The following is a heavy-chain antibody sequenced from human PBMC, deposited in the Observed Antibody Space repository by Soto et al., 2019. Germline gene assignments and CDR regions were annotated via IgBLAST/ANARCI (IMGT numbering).Heavy chain of an antibody. CDR2: IYHSGST. CDR1: GGSISSGGYS. V-gene: IGHV4-30-2*01. Sequence: SETLSLTCAVSGGSISSGGYSWSCLRQPPGKDLEWNGYIYHSGSTYYNPSLKSRVTISVDRSKNQFSLKLSSVTAVDSAVYYCARSNYYDSSGYYYDAFDIWGQGTMVT. J-gene: IGHJ3*02. D-gene: IGHD3-22*01. CDR3: ARSNYYDSSGYYYDAFDI.